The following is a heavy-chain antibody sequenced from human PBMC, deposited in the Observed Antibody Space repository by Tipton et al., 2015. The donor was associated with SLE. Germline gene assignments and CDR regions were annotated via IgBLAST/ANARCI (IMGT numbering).Heavy chain of an antibody. CDR2: ISYDGSNK. V-gene: IGHV3-30-3*01. J-gene: IGHJ4*02. Sequence: QLVQSGGGVVQPGRSLRLSCAASGFTFSSYAMHWVRQAPGKGLEWVAVISYDGSNKYYADSVKGRFTISRDNSKNTLYLQMNSLRAEDTAVYYCAKDGNIIAAAGTGSDYWGQGTLVTVSS. D-gene: IGHD6-13*01. CDR1: GFTFSSYA. CDR3: AKDGNIIAAAGTGSDY.